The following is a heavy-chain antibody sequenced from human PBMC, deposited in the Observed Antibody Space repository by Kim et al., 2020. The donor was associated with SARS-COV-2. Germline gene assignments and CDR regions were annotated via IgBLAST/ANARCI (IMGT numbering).Heavy chain of an antibody. CDR2: IKKDGSEK. CDR1: GFTFSSYW. V-gene: IGHV3-7*03. J-gene: IGHJ4*02. Sequence: GGSLRLSCAASGFTFSSYWMSWVRQAPGKGLEWVANIKKDGSEKYYVDSVKGRFTISRDNAKNSLYLQMNSLRAEATAVYYCAIDHGLSSSSSWYFWGQGDLGTVSS. D-gene: IGHD6-13*01. CDR3: AIDHGLSSSSSWYF.